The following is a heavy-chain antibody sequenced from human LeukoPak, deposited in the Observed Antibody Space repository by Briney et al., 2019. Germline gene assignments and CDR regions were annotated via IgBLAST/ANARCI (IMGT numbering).Heavy chain of an antibody. CDR1: GFTFSSYS. CDR2: ISSSSSYI. V-gene: IGHV3-21*01. CDR3: ARDPSVRAAPGQRLFDY. J-gene: IGHJ4*02. D-gene: IGHD6-13*01. Sequence: GGSLRLSCAASGFTFSSYSMNWVRQAPGKGLEWVSSISSSSSYIYYAESVKGRFTISRDNAKNSLYLQMNSLRAEYTAVYYCARDPSVRAAPGQRLFDYWGQGTLVTVS.